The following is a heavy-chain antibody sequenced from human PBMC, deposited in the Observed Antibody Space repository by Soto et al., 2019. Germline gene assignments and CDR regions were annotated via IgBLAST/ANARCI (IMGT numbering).Heavy chain of an antibody. Sequence: GRSLRLSKVVAGFTFVNLCIRWVRKATGKGLDWVYSISSTSRYIYYADSVKGRFTISRDNANNSLYLQMDRLRAEDTAVYYCARDGLLSYGEVLKVHYIDLWGKGTTVTVSS. CDR2: ISSTSRYI. CDR1: GFTFVNLC. J-gene: IGHJ6*03. D-gene: IGHD3-10*01. CDR3: ARDGLLSYGEVLKVHYIDL. V-gene: IGHV3-21*06.